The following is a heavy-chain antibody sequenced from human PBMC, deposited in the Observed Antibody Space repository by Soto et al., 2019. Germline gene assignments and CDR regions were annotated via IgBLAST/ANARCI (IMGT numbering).Heavy chain of an antibody. J-gene: IGHJ4*02. V-gene: IGHV3-23*01. Sequence: EGSLRLSCAASGFTFSSYAMSWVRQAPGKGLEWVSAISGSGGSTYYADSVKGRFTISRDNSKNTLYLQMNSLRAEDTAVYYCAKEYGGRSRYCTNGVCWLDYWGQGTLVTVSS. D-gene: IGHD2-8*01. CDR2: ISGSGGST. CDR3: AKEYGGRSRYCTNGVCWLDY. CDR1: GFTFSSYA.